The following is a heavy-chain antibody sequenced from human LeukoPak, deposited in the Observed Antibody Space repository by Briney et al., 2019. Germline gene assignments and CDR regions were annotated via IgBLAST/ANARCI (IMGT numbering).Heavy chain of an antibody. V-gene: IGHV4-59*01. CDR1: GASISSYY. CDR3: ARVRGYYDSSGYDY. J-gene: IGHJ4*02. Sequence: ETLSLTCTVSGASISSYYWSWIRQPPGKGLEWIGYIYYSGSTNYNPALKSRVTISEDTSKNQISLKLSSVTAADTAVYYCARVRGYYDSSGYDYWGQGTLVTVSS. CDR2: IYYSGST. D-gene: IGHD3-22*01.